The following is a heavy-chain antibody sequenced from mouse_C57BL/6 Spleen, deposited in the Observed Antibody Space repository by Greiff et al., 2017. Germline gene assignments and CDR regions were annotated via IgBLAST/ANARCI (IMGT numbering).Heavy chain of an antibody. CDR1: GYTFTSYW. CDR3: ARRGLNWEGY. Sequence: QVQLQQPGAELVKPGASVKMSCKASGYTFTSYWITWVKQRPGQGLEWIGDIYPGSGSTNDNEKFKSKATLTVDTSSSTAYRQLSSLTSEDSAVYYCARRGLNWEGYWGQGTTLTVSS. V-gene: IGHV1-55*01. J-gene: IGHJ2*01. D-gene: IGHD4-1*01. CDR2: IYPGSGST.